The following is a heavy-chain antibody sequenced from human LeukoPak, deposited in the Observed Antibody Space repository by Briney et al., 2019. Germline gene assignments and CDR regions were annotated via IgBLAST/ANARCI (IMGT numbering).Heavy chain of an antibody. D-gene: IGHD6-6*01. V-gene: IGHV4-59*08. J-gene: IGHJ4*02. Sequence: PSETLSLTCTVSGGSISGSYWSWIRQPPGKGLEWIGYIYYSGTTNYNPSLKSRVTISVDTSKNQFSLKLSSVTAADTAVYYCARLTTDSSSDHYWGQGTLVTVSS. CDR3: ARLTTDSSSDHY. CDR2: IYYSGTT. CDR1: GGSISGSY.